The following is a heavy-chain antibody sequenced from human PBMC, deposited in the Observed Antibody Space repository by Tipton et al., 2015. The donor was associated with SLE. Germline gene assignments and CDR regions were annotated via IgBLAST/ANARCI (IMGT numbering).Heavy chain of an antibody. J-gene: IGHJ1*01. CDR2: IYYSGST. D-gene: IGHD6-6*01. Sequence: TLSLTCTVSGGSISSHYWSWIRQPPGKGLEWIGYIYYSGSTNYNPSLKSRVTISVDTSKNQFSLKLSSVTAADTAVYYCARHFWSGSSGLNYFQHWGQGTLVTVSS. V-gene: IGHV4-59*08. CDR1: GGSISSHY. CDR3: ARHFWSGSSGLNYFQH.